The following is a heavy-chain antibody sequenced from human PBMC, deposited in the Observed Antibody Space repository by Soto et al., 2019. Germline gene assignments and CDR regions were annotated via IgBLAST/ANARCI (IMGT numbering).Heavy chain of an antibody. Sequence: SGPTLVNPTQTLTLTCTSSGISLRTGGVGVGWIRQPPGKALEWLALIYWDDDKRYSPSLKNRLIITKDTSKNQVVLTMTNMDPVDTATYYCAHSLSGDIYENWGQGVPVTVSS. V-gene: IGHV2-5*02. CDR3: AHSLSGDIYEN. J-gene: IGHJ1*01. CDR2: IYWDDDK. CDR1: GISLRTGGVG. D-gene: IGHD5-18*01.